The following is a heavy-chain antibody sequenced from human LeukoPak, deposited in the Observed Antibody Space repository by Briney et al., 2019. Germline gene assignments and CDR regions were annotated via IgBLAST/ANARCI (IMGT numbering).Heavy chain of an antibody. CDR3: ARESEAFNWNDVQSWFDP. V-gene: IGHV1-2*02. Sequence: ASVRVSCKASGYTFTGYYMHWVRQAPGQGLEWMGWINLNSGGTNDAQKFQDRGTMTRDTSISTAYMELSRLRSDDTAVYYCARESEAFNWNDVQSWFDPWGQGTLVTVSS. CDR1: GYTFTGYY. CDR2: INLNSGGT. J-gene: IGHJ5*02. D-gene: IGHD1-1*01.